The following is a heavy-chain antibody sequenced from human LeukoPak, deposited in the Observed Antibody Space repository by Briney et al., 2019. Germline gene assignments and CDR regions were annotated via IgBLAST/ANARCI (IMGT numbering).Heavy chain of an antibody. CDR1: GFTFSSYV. CDR3: AELGITMIGGV. D-gene: IGHD3-10*02. Sequence: GGSLRLSCAASGFTFSSYVMHWVRQAPGKGLEWVAIISYDGSNEYYADSVKGRFTISRDNAKNSLYLQMNSLRAEDTAVYYCAELGITMIGGVWGKGTTVTISS. CDR2: ISYDGSNE. J-gene: IGHJ6*04. V-gene: IGHV3-30*04.